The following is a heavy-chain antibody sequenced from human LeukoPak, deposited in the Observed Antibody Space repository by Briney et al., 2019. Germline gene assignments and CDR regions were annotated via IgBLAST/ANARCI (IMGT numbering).Heavy chain of an antibody. D-gene: IGHD6-13*01. V-gene: IGHV1-18*01. CDR3: ASVTIAAAATTYYYYYYMDV. CDR2: ISAYNGNT. Sequence: ASVKVSCKASGYTFTSHGISWVRQAPGQGLEWMGWISAYNGNTNYAQKLQGRVTMTTDTSTSTAYMELRSLRSDDTAVYYCASVTIAAAATTYYYYYYMDVWGKGTTVTASS. J-gene: IGHJ6*03. CDR1: GYTFTSHG.